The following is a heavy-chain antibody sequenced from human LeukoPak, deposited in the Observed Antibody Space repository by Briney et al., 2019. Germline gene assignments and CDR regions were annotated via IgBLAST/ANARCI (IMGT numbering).Heavy chain of an antibody. D-gene: IGHD2-2*02. CDR3: ARLSDAGYCSSTSCYTG. CDR1: GGSISSSSYY. CDR2: IYYSGST. Sequence: PSETLSLTCTVSGGSISSSSYYWGWIRQPPGKGLEWIASIYYSGSTYYNPSLKSRVTISVDTSKNQFSLKLSSVSAADTAVYYCARLSDAGYCSSTSCYTGWGQGTLVTVSS. V-gene: IGHV4-39*01. J-gene: IGHJ4*02.